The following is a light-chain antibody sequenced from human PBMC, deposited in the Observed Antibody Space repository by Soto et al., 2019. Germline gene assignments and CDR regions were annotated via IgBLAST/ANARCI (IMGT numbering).Light chain of an antibody. J-gene: IGKJ2*01. CDR3: LQHNSYPHT. CDR2: GAS. CDR1: QSVSSN. V-gene: IGKV3-15*01. Sequence: EIVMTQSPATLSVSPGERATLSCRASQSVSSNLAWYQQKPGQAPRLLIYGASTRATGIPARFSGSGSGTEFTLTISSLQPEDFATYYCLQHNSYPHTFGQGTRLEI.